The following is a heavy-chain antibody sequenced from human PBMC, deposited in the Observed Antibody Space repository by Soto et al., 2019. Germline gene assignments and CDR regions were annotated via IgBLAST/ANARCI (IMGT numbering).Heavy chain of an antibody. J-gene: IGHJ6*02. V-gene: IGHV1-3*01. CDR1: GYTFTSYA. D-gene: IGHD1-1*01. Sequence: ASVKVSCKASGYTFTSYAMHWVRQAPGQRLEWMGWINAGNGNTKYSQKFQGRVTITRDTSASTAYMELSSLRSEDTAVYYCAREGPATHRKTKIPYYYYGMDVWGQGTTVTVSS. CDR2: INAGNGNT. CDR3: AREGPATHRKTKIPYYYYGMDV.